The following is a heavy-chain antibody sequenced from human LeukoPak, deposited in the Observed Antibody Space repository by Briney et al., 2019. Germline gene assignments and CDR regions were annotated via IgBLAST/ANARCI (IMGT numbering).Heavy chain of an antibody. D-gene: IGHD4-17*01. Sequence: GASVKVSCKASGYTFTSYGISWVRQAPGQGLEWMGWISAYNGNTNYAQKLQGRVTMTTDTSTSTAYMELRSLRSDDTAVYYCARGRWDYGDGHFGYWGQGTLVTVSS. V-gene: IGHV1-18*01. CDR3: ARGRWDYGDGHFGY. CDR1: GYTFTSYG. J-gene: IGHJ4*02. CDR2: ISAYNGNT.